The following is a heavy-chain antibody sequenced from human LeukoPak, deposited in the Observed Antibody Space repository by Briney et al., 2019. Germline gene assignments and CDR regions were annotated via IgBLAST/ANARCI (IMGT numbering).Heavy chain of an antibody. D-gene: IGHD2-2*01. CDR2: TYFRSKWYI. CDR1: GDSVSSNSAG. Sequence: SQTLSLTCAISGDSVSSNSAGWNWIRQSPSRGLEWLGRTYFRSKWYIEYAVSVKSRITINPDTSKNQFSLQLNSVTPEDTAVYYCARDKIPDSPMDVWGQGTTVTVSS. J-gene: IGHJ6*02. V-gene: IGHV6-1*01. CDR3: ARDKIPDSPMDV.